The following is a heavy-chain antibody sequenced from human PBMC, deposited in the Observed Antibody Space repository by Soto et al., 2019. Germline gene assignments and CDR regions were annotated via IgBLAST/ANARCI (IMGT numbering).Heavy chain of an antibody. CDR2: FNPSSGGT. CDR1: GYYFSGYY. J-gene: IGHJ4*02. D-gene: IGHD5-12*01. CDR3: ARQGQSGSPDY. Sequence: GASVKVSCKTSGYYFSGYYIHWVRQAPGQGLEWLGWFNPSSGGTNYARKFQGRVTMTSDTSIRTAYIDLSSLRSADTAVYYCARQGQSGSPDYSAKGTLVTVSS. V-gene: IGHV1-2*02.